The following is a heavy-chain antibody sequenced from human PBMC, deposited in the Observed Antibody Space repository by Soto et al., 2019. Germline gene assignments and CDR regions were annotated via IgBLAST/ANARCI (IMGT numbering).Heavy chain of an antibody. CDR2: ISSGGSSI. CDR1: GVTFIDYY. J-gene: IGHJ4*02. V-gene: IGHV3-11*01. CDR3: ATLEIGTIIRGETDL. D-gene: IGHD3-10*01. Sequence: GESXRLSCAASGVTFIDYYITWIRHAPGKGLELVSYISSGGSSIYYADSVKGRFKISRDNAKNSLYLQMNSLRAEDTAMYYCATLEIGTIIRGETDLWGQGTLVTV.